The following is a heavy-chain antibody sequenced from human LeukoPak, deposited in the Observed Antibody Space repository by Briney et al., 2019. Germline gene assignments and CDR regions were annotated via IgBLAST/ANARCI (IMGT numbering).Heavy chain of an antibody. D-gene: IGHD4-17*01. Sequence: ASVKVSCKASGGTFSSYAISWVRQAPGQGLEWMGRIIPVLGLANYGQKFQGRVTITADKSTSTAYMELSSLRSEDTAVYYCSRVGGDDVPFDYWGQGTLVTVSS. J-gene: IGHJ4*02. CDR1: GGTFSSYA. CDR2: IIPVLGLA. V-gene: IGHV1-69*04. CDR3: SRVGGDDVPFDY.